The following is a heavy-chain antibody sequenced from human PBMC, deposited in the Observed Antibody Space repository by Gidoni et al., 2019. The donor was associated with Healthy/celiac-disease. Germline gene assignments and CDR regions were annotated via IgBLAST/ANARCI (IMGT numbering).Heavy chain of an antibody. Sequence: EVQLVESGGGLVQPGGSLRLSGAAPGFTFSSYWMSWVRQAPGKGLEWVANIKQDGSEKYYVDSVKGRFTISRDNAKNSLYLQMNSLRAEDTAVYYCARDWSGIAVAFDYWGQGTLVTVSS. D-gene: IGHD6-19*01. CDR2: IKQDGSEK. V-gene: IGHV3-7*01. CDR1: GFTFSSYW. CDR3: ARDWSGIAVAFDY. J-gene: IGHJ4*02.